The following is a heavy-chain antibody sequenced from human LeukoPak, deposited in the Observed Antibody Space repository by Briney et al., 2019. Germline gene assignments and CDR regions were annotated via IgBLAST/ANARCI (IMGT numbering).Heavy chain of an antibody. J-gene: IGHJ4*02. V-gene: IGHV3-7*01. D-gene: IGHD6-6*01. Sequence: PGRSLRLSCAASGFTFSSYGMHWVRQAPGKGLEWVANIKQDGSEKYYVDSVKGRFTISRDNAKNSLYLQMNSLRAEDTAVDYCARVYRSSSGYCFDYWGQGTLVTVSS. CDR2: IKQDGSEK. CDR1: GFTFSSYG. CDR3: ARVYRSSSGYCFDY.